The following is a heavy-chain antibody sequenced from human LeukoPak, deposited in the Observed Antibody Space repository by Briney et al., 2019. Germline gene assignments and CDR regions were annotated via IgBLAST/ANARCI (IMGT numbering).Heavy chain of an antibody. CDR2: IYYSGST. J-gene: IGHJ4*02. Sequence: SETLSLTCTVSGGTISSYYWSWLRQPPGKGLEWIGYIYYSGSTNYNPSLKSRVTISVDTSKNQFSLKLSSVTAADTAVYYCARRPVGATEDYFDYWGQGTLVTLSS. CDR3: ARRPVGATEDYFDY. D-gene: IGHD1-26*01. CDR1: GGTISSYY. V-gene: IGHV4-59*08.